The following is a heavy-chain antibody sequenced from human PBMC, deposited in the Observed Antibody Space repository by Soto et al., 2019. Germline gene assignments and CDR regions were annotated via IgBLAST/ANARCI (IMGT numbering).Heavy chain of an antibody. J-gene: IGHJ4*02. Sequence: GGSLRLSCAASGFTFSNAWMSWVRQAPGKGLEWVGRIKSKTDGGTTDYAAPVKGRFTISRDDSKNTLYLQMNSLKTEDTAVYYCTTDLGGLLRFLEWLAQADYWGQGTLVTVSS. CDR2: IKSKTDGGTT. CDR1: GFTFSNAW. D-gene: IGHD3-3*01. V-gene: IGHV3-15*01. CDR3: TTDLGGLLRFLEWLAQADY.